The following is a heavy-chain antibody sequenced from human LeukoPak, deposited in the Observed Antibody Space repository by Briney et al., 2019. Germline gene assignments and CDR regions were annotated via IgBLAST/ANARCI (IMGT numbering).Heavy chain of an antibody. CDR3: ARHGRSGYSIDWPALDY. D-gene: IGHD5-18*01. CDR1: SGSISSYY. Sequence: PSETLSLTCAVSSGSISSYYWSWIRQPPGKGLEWIGYIYYTGSTNYSPSLKSRVTISVDTSKNQFSLKLSSVTAEDTPVYYCARHGRSGYSIDWPALDYWGQGSLVTVSS. CDR2: IYYTGST. J-gene: IGHJ4*02. V-gene: IGHV4-59*08.